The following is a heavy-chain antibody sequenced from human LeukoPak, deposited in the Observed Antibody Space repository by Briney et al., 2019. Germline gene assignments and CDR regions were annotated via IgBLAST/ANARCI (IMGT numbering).Heavy chain of an antibody. D-gene: IGHD3-16*01. CDR1: GYTFTIYS. CDR3: ARGPVGGGDY. V-gene: IGHV1-18*01. Sequence: ASVRVSFTASGYTFTIYSISWGRQAPGQGGEWMGWISAYNGNTNYAQKLQGRVTMTTDTSTSTAYMELRSLRSDDTAVYYCARGPVGGGDYWGQGTLVTVSS. CDR2: ISAYNGNT. J-gene: IGHJ4*02.